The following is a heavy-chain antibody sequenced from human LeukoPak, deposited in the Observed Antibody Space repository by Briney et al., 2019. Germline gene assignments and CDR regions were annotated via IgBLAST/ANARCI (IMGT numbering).Heavy chain of an antibody. Sequence: GGSLRLSCEASGFTFSTYGMSWVRQAPGKGLEWVSAVSSTGGTTYYADSVKGRFTISRDNSKNTLFLQINSLRAEDTAVYYCAKNGDRGAFCSGGTCYPYYYYYMDVWGKGTTVTISS. V-gene: IGHV3-23*01. CDR3: AKNGDRGAFCSGGTCYPYYYYYMDV. D-gene: IGHD2-15*01. CDR2: VSSTGGTT. CDR1: GFTFSTYG. J-gene: IGHJ6*03.